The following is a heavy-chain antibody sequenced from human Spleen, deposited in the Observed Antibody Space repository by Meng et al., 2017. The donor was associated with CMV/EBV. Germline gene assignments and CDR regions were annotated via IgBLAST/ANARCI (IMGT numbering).Heavy chain of an antibody. D-gene: IGHD2-2*01. Sequence: GGSLRLSCAASGFTFRSFAMNWVRQAPGKGLEWVSSISESGDTTDYADSVQGRFTISRDNSRNTLYLQMSSLRAEDTAVYYCAKQYVDIWCQGTLVTVSS. J-gene: IGHJ3*02. V-gene: IGHV3-23*01. CDR3: AKQYVDI. CDR2: ISESGDTT. CDR1: GFTFRSFA.